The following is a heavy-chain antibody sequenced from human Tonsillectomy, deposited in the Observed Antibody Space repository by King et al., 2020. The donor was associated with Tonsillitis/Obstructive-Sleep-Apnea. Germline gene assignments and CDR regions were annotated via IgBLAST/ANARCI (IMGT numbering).Heavy chain of an antibody. D-gene: IGHD6-6*01. Sequence: VQLVESGGGLVQPGGSLKLSCAASGFTLSGSAMHWVRQASGGGLEWVGRISSKANTYATAYAASVKGRFTISRDDSKNTAYLQMNSLKTEDTAVYYCTRRSSSSISNWFDPWGQGTLVTVSS. J-gene: IGHJ5*02. CDR3: TRRSSSSISNWFDP. V-gene: IGHV3-73*02. CDR2: ISSKANTYAT. CDR1: GFTLSGSA.